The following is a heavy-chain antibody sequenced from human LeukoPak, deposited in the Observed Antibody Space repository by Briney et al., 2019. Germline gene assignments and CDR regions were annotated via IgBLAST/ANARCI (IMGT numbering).Heavy chain of an antibody. CDR3: AKNPGAFDI. CDR2: MNPNSGNT. J-gene: IGHJ3*02. CDR1: GYTFTSYD. V-gene: IGHV1-8*03. Sequence: ASVKVSCKASGYTFTSYDINWVRQATGQGLEWMGWMNPNSGNTGYAQKFQGRVTITADESTSTAYMELSSLRSEDTAVYYCAKNPGAFDIWGQGTMVTVSS.